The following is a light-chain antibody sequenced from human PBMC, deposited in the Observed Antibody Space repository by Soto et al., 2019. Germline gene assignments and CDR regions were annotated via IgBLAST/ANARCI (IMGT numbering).Light chain of an antibody. CDR3: KQYNNWPFT. CDR2: GAS. Sequence: EIVMTQSPATLSVSPGEGATLSCRASQSVSSKLAWYQQKPGQAPRLLIYGASTRATGIPARFSGSESGTELALPISSLQSEDFAVYYCKQYNNWPFTFGPGTKVDIK. V-gene: IGKV3-15*01. CDR1: QSVSSK. J-gene: IGKJ3*01.